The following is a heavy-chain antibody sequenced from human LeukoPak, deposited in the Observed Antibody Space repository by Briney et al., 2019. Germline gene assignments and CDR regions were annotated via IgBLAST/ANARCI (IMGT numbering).Heavy chain of an antibody. J-gene: IGHJ6*02. Sequence: GGSLRLSCAASGFTFSSFAMHWVRQAPGKGLQWVAVVSYDGSNKYYTDSVKGQFTISRDNSKNTLYLQMNSLRAEDTAVYYCARGEVLCTSISCYVPYGMDVWGQGTTVSVSS. CDR3: ARGEVLCTSISCYVPYGMDV. CDR1: GFTFSSFA. CDR2: VSYDGSNK. V-gene: IGHV3-30*04. D-gene: IGHD2-2*01.